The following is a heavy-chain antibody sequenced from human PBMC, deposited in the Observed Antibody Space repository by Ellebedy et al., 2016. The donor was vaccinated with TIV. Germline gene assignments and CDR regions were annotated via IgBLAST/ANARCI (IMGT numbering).Heavy chain of an antibody. CDR3: AHQHSYDKSGYCSHFDC. J-gene: IGHJ4*02. CDR1: GFTFSSYG. Sequence: GESLKISCAASGFTFSSYGMHWVRQAPGKGLEWVAVISYDGSNKYYADSVKGRFTISRDNSKNTLYLQMNSLRAEDTAVYYCAHQHSYDKSGYCSHFDCWGQGTLVTVSS. D-gene: IGHD3-22*01. V-gene: IGHV3-30*03. CDR2: ISYDGSNK.